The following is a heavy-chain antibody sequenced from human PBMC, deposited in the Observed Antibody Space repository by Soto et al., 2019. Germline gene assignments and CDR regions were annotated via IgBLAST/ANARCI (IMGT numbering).Heavy chain of an antibody. V-gene: IGHV1-69*08. CDR3: ARDHAVTTFDY. Sequence: QVQLVQSGAEVKKPGSSVKVSCKASGGTFSSYTISWVRQAPGQGLEWMGRIIPILGIANYAQKFQGRATITADKATSTAYVELSSLRAEDTAVYYCARDHAVTTFDYWGQGTQVTVSS. CDR2: IIPILGIA. CDR1: GGTFSSYT. J-gene: IGHJ4*02. D-gene: IGHD4-17*01.